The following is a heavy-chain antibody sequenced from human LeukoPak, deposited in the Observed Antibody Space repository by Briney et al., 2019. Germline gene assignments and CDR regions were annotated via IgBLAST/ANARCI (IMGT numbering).Heavy chain of an antibody. D-gene: IGHD6-19*01. CDR1: GFTFRNYA. CDR3: AKFSRGWYEDY. Sequence: PGGSLRLSCAPSGFTFRNYAMTWVRQAAGKGLEWVSAISASGSTYTADSVNGQLTISRYNSKITLYLEMSSLRAEDAAIYYCAKFSRGWYEDYWGQGTLVTVSS. V-gene: IGHV3-23*01. J-gene: IGHJ4*02. CDR2: ISASGST.